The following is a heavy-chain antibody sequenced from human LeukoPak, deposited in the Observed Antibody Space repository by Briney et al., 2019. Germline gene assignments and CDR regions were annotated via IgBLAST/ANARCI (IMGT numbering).Heavy chain of an antibody. CDR3: ARVSWFPGTSYYYMDV. V-gene: IGHV4-59*01. CDR1: GGSISSYY. J-gene: IGHJ6*03. CDR2: IYYSGST. D-gene: IGHD1-1*01. Sequence: SETLSLTCTVSGGSISSYYWSWIRQPPGKGLEWIGYIYYSGSTNYNPSLKSRVTISLDTSKNQFSLKLTSVTAADTAVYYCARVSWFPGTSYYYMDVWGKGTTVTVSS.